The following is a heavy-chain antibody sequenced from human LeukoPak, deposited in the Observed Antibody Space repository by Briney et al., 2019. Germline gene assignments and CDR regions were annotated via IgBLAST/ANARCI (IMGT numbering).Heavy chain of an antibody. V-gene: IGHV4-59*01. J-gene: IGHJ5*02. CDR3: ARGGCSSTSCYSAVNWFDP. D-gene: IGHD2-2*01. CDR1: GGTISSYY. Sequence: SETLSLTCTVSGGTISSYYWSWIRQPPGKGLEWIGYIYYSGSTNYNPSLKSRVTISVDTSKNQFSLKLSSVTAADTAVYYCARGGCSSTSCYSAVNWFDPWGHGTLVTVSS. CDR2: IYYSGST.